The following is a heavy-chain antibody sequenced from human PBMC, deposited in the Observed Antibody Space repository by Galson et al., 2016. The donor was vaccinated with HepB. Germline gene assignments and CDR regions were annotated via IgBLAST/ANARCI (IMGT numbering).Heavy chain of an antibody. Sequence: SLRLSCAASGFTFSSYGMTWVRQAPGKGLEWVSALSSGGGTSFYADAVKGRFTISRAISTNTLYLQMNSLRAEHTAVYYCAKPGSGWFVDHWGQGTLVTVSS. CDR3: AKPGSGWFVDH. CDR1: GFTFSSYG. CDR2: LSSGGGTS. D-gene: IGHD6-19*01. J-gene: IGHJ4*02. V-gene: IGHV3-23*01.